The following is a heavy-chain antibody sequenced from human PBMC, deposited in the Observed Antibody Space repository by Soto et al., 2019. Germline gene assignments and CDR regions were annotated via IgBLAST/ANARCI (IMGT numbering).Heavy chain of an antibody. CDR1: GYSISSGYY. D-gene: IGHD3-16*01. CDR2: IYHSVST. V-gene: IGHV4-38-2*01. Sequence: PSETLSLTCAVSGYSISSGYYWGWIRQPPGKGLEWIGSIYHSVSTYYNPSLKSRVTISVDTSKNQFSLKLSSVTAADTAVYYCARGGYLGYKWFDPWGQGTLVTVCS. CDR3: ARGGYLGYKWFDP. J-gene: IGHJ5*02.